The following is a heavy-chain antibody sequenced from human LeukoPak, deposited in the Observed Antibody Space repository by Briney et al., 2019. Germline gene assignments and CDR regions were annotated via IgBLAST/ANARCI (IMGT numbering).Heavy chain of an antibody. J-gene: IGHJ4*02. CDR2: SSSSGTT. D-gene: IGHD3-22*01. V-gene: IGHV3-69-1*01. Sequence: TFSSSSGTTYYADSVKGRFTISRDNAKNSLYLQMNSLRAEDTAVYYCARGWDYDSSGYYPTPFDYWSQGTLVTVSS. CDR3: ARGWDYDSSGYYPTPFDY.